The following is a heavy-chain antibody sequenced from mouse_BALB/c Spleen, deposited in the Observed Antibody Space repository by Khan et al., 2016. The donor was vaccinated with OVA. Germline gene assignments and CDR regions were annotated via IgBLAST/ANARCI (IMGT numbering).Heavy chain of an antibody. CDR1: GYTFTSYT. CDR3: GGNGAYQRNNGWLAY. J-gene: IGHJ3*01. V-gene: IGHV1-4*01. Sequence: QVQLQQSGAELARPGASVKMSCKASGYTFTSYTIHWIKKRPGKGLEWIGYINPSNGYTNYNQKFKDKATLTTDKSSTTAYLQLSSLTSDDSAAYDCGGNGAYQRNNGWLAYWGQGTLVTVSA. CDR2: INPSNGYT. D-gene: IGHD1-1*01.